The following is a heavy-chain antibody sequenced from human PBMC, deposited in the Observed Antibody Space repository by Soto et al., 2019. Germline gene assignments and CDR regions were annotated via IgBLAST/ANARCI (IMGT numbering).Heavy chain of an antibody. Sequence: GGSLRLSCAASGFTFSSYGMYWVRQAPGKGLEWVAVILYDGTKKYYADSMKGRFTISRDNSKNTLYLQMNSLRAEDTAVYYCAKDRGALRWSEEHYYFDYWGQGTLVTVSS. CDR3: AKDRGALRWSEEHYYFDY. CDR2: ILYDGTKK. J-gene: IGHJ4*02. CDR1: GFTFSSYG. D-gene: IGHD4-17*01. V-gene: IGHV3-30*18.